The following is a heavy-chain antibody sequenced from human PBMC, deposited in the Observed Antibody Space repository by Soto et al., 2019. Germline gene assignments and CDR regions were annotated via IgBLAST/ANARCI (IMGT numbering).Heavy chain of an antibody. J-gene: IGHJ4*02. CDR1: GGSFSGYY. V-gene: IGHV4-34*01. D-gene: IGHD6-19*01. CDR3: ARALSIAVAGTGDY. CDR2: INHSGST. Sequence: QVQLQQWGAGLLKPSETLSLTCAVYGGSFSGYYWSWIRQPPGKGLEWIGEINHSGSTNYNPSLKSRVTISVHTSKNQFSLKLSSVTAADTAVYYCARALSIAVAGTGDYWGQGTLVTVSS.